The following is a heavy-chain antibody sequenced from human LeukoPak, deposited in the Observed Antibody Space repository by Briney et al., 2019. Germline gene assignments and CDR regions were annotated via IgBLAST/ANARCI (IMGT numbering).Heavy chain of an antibody. D-gene: IGHD2-21*02. V-gene: IGHV3-23*01. CDR1: GFTFSNYG. J-gene: IGHJ3*02. CDR2: ISGSGGST. Sequence: GGSLRLSCAASGFTFSNYGMSWVRQAPGKGLEWVSAISGSGGSTYYADSVKGRFTISRDNSKNTLYLQMNSLRSEDTAVYYCARDRPYCGGDCFPSPNAFDIWGQGTMVTVSS. CDR3: ARDRPYCGGDCFPSPNAFDI.